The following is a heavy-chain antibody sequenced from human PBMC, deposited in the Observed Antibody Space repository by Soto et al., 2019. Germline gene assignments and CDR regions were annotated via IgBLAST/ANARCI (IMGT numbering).Heavy chain of an antibody. CDR3: ERSYCGGDCYYAACLQH. CDR2: IYHSGST. CDR1: SGSISSSNW. V-gene: IGHV4-4*02. Sequence: QVQLQESGPGLVKPSGTLSLTCAVSSGSISSSNWWRWVRQPPGKGLEWIGEIYHSGSTNYNPSHKRRVTISVDKSKNQFSLHLSSVTAAYTAVYHCERSYCGGDCYYAACLQHWGKGTLV. D-gene: IGHD2-21*01. J-gene: IGHJ1*01.